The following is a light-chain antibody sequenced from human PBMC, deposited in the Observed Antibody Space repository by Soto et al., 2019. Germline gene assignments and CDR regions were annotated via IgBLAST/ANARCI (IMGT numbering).Light chain of an antibody. Sequence: AIRMTQSPSSLSASTGDRVTIPCRASQDISNYLVWYQQKPWKAPNVLIHAASTFQGGASSRFSSSSSGTDFTLTIYSLHAEDLTTSYCQHEYTYPGTFGQGTKVE. V-gene: IGKV1-8*01. CDR3: QHEYTYPGT. J-gene: IGKJ1*01. CDR1: QDISNY. CDR2: AAS.